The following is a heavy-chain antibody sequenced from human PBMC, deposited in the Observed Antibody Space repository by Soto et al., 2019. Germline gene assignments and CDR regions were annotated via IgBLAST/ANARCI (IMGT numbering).Heavy chain of an antibody. Sequence: SETLSLTCAVYGGSFSGYYWSWIRQPPGKGLEWIGEINHSGSTNYNPSLKSRVTIPVDTSKNQFSLKLSSVTAADTAVYYCARGGRDGSGSYDYWGQGTLVTVSS. CDR3: ARGGRDGSGSYDY. D-gene: IGHD3-10*01. J-gene: IGHJ4*02. CDR1: GGSFSGYY. CDR2: INHSGST. V-gene: IGHV4-34*01.